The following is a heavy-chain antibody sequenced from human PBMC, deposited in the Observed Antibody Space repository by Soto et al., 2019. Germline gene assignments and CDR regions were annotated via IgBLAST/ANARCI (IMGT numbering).Heavy chain of an antibody. J-gene: IGHJ6*03. CDR3: ARQVDDYGDPGYYMDV. D-gene: IGHD4-17*01. V-gene: IGHV4-59*08. CDR2: IYYSGST. Sequence: KTSETLSLTCTVSGGSISSYYWSWIRQPPGKGLEWIGYIYYSGSTNYNPSLKSRVTISVDTSKNQFSLKLSSVTAADTAVYYCARQVDDYGDPGYYMDVWGKGTTVTVSS. CDR1: GGSISSYY.